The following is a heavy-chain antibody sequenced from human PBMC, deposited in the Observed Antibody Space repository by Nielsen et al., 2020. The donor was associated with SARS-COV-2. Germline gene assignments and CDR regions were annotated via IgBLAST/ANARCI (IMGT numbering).Heavy chain of an antibody. CDR3: AKVPTSMTTVTFFGF. V-gene: IGHV3-9*01. J-gene: IGHJ4*02. Sequence: SLKISCAASGFTFDDFAMHWVRLAPGKGLEWVSGISWNSGLVGYADSVKGRFTISRDNAENSLYLNMNSLRAEDTALYYCAKVPTSMTTVTFFGFWGQGTLVTVSS. D-gene: IGHD4-17*01. CDR1: GFTFDDFA. CDR2: ISWNSGLV.